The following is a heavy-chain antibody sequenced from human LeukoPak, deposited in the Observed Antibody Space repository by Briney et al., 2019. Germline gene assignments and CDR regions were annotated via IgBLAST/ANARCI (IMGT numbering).Heavy chain of an antibody. J-gene: IGHJ5*02. D-gene: IGHD1-1*01. CDR2: INPSGGST. CDR3: ARAPSVGANAHNWFDP. CDR1: GYTFTSYY. Sequence: ASVKVSCKASGYTFTSYYMHWVRQAPGQGLEWMGIINPSGGSTSYAQKFQGRVTMTRDTSTSTVYMELSSLRFEDTAVYYCARAPSVGANAHNWFDPWGQGTLVTVSS. V-gene: IGHV1-46*01.